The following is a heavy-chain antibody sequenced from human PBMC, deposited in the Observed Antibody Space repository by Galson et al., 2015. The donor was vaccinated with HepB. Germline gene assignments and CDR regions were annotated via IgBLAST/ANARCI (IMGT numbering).Heavy chain of an antibody. J-gene: IGHJ3*02. CDR2: IRQDEGEI. CDR3: ARQYCSGSNCYTDAFDI. Sequence: SLRLSCAASGNTFSGYWMSWLRQAPGKGLEWVASIRQDEGEIWYAESVRGRLTSSRDNAKNSLFLQMSSLRADDTAVYYCARQYCSGSNCYTDAFDIWGQGTMVIVSS. V-gene: IGHV3-7*03. D-gene: IGHD2-15*01. CDR1: GNTFSGYW.